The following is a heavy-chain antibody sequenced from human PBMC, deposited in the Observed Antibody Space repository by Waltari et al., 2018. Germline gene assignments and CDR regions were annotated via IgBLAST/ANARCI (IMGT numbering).Heavy chain of an antibody. CDR3: ASFMVLIEAEPFYAFDI. CDR1: GYSISSGYY. D-gene: IGHD3-10*01. J-gene: IGHJ3*02. Sequence: QVQLQESGPGLVKPSETLSLTCAVSGYSISSGYYWGWIRQPPGKGLEWIGSIYHSGSTYYNPSLKSRVTISVDTSKNQFSLKLSSVTAADTAVYYCASFMVLIEAEPFYAFDIWGQGTMVTVSS. CDR2: IYHSGST. V-gene: IGHV4-38-2*01.